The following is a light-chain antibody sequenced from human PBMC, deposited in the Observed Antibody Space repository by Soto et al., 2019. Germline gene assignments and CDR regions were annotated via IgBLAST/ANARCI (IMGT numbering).Light chain of an antibody. Sequence: DIVTTQSPGSLAVSLGETATINCKSSQSVLYSSNNKNYMTWYQQKPGQPPKLLIYWASTRESGVPARFSGSGSVTDVTLTISSLQAEDVAIYYCQQYYGSPYTFGQGTKLEIK. J-gene: IGKJ2*01. V-gene: IGKV4-1*01. CDR2: WAS. CDR1: QSVLYSSNNKNY. CDR3: QQYYGSPYT.